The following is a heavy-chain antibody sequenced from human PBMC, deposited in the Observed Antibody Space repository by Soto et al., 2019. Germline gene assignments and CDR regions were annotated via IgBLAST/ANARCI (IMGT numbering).Heavy chain of an antibody. CDR2: ISYDGSNK. CDR1: GFTFSSYA. D-gene: IGHD3-22*01. Sequence: GGSLRLSCAASGFTFSSYAMHWVRHAPGKGLEWVAVISYDGSNKYYADSVKGRFTISRDNSKNTLYLQMNSLRAEDTAVYHCARDLGYYYDSSGYYGYWGQGTLVTVSS. CDR3: ARDLGYYYDSSGYYGY. J-gene: IGHJ4*02. V-gene: IGHV3-30-3*01.